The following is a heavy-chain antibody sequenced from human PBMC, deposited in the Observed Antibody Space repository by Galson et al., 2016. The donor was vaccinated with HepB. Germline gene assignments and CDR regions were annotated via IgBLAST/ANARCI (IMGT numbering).Heavy chain of an antibody. D-gene: IGHD2-21*02. CDR1: GDSISNSPNYY. CDR2: IYNSGST. Sequence: TLSLTCTVSGDSISNSPNYYWGWIRQPPGKGLEWIGYIYNSGSTYYNPSLESRVTISVGRSKNQFSLRVSSVTAADTAVYYCAREDRGGDSDFDYWGLGTLVIVSS. J-gene: IGHJ4*01. V-gene: IGHV4-30-2*01. CDR3: AREDRGGDSDFDY.